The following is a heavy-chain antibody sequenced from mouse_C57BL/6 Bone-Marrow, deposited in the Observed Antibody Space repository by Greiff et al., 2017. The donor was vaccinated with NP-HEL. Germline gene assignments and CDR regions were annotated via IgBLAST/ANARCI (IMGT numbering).Heavy chain of an antibody. D-gene: IGHD2-1*01. J-gene: IGHJ1*03. CDR1: GYTFTSYW. CDR2: IDPSDSYT. CDR3: ARLYYGNYGTPGGFDV. Sequence: VQLQQSGAELVMPGASVKLSCKASGYTFTSYWMHWVKQRPGQGLEWIGEIDPSDSYTNYNQKFKGKSTLTVDKSSSTAYMQLSSLTSEDSAVYYCARLYYGNYGTPGGFDVWGTGTTVTVSS. V-gene: IGHV1-69*01.